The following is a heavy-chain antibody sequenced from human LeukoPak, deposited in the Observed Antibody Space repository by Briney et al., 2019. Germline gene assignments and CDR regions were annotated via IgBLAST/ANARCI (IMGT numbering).Heavy chain of an antibody. D-gene: IGHD2-15*01. CDR1: GFTFSSYA. CDR3: ARCSGGSCYYYFDY. V-gene: IGHV3-23*01. J-gene: IGHJ4*02. Sequence: GGSLRLSCAASGFTFSSYAMSWVRQAPGKGLEWVSAISGSGGSTYYADSVKGRFTISRDNSKNTLYLQMNSLRAEDTAVYYCARCSGGSCYYYFDYWGRGTLVTVSS. CDR2: ISGSGGST.